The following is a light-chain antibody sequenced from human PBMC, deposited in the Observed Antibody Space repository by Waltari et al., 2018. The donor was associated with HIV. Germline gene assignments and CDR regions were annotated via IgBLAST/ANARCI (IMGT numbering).Light chain of an antibody. J-gene: IGKJ4*01. CDR2: TAT. CDR3: QQYHNWPLS. V-gene: IGKV3D-15*01. CDR1: QNINHN. Sequence: EILVTQSPETVYVPPGDSVTLSCRASQNINHNVAWFRQRPRQAPRVLMYTATQRATGVSARFTGSGSGTEFTLTINSVQSEDFGLYFCQQYHNWPLSFGGGTRMEIK.